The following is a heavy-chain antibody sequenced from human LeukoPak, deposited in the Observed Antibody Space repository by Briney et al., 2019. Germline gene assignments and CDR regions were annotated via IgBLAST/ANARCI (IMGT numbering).Heavy chain of an antibody. CDR2: ITTISHYI. CDR3: ARSGGPGTYHQLRYNWFDP. D-gene: IGHD3-10*01. CDR1: GFTLSDYH. Sequence: KAGGSLRLSCAASGFTLSDYHMTWVRRAPGKGLEWLSSITTISHYIYYAGAVRGRFTISRDNAKNSLYLQMNSLKGEDTAVYYCARSGGPGTYHQLRYNWFDPWGQGTLVTVSS. V-gene: IGHV3-21*01. J-gene: IGHJ5*02.